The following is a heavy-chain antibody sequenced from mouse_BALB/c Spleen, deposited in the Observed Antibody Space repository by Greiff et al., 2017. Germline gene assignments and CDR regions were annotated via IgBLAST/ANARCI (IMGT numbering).Heavy chain of an antibody. CDR2: IYPGDGDT. J-gene: IGHJ2*01. CDR3: ARGDGTYYFDY. Sequence: VKLMESGAELVRPGSSVKISCKASGYAFSSYWMNWVKQRPGQGLEWIGQIYPGDGDTNYNGKFKGKATLTADKSSSTAYMQLSSLTSEDSAVYFCARGDGTYYFDYWGQGTTLTVSS. V-gene: IGHV1-80*01. D-gene: IGHD2-1*01. CDR1: GYAFSSYW.